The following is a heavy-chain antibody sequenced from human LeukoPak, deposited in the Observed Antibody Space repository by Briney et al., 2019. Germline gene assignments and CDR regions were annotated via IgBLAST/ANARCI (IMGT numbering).Heavy chain of an antibody. V-gene: IGHV1-18*01. CDR3: ARDYVGHDYGDHGESDY. J-gene: IGHJ4*02. Sequence: GASVKVSCKASGYTFTSYGISWVRQAPGQGLEWMGWISAYNGNTNYAQKLQGRVTMTTDTSTRTAYTELRSLRSDDTAVHYCARDYVGHDYGDHGESDYWGQGTLVTVSS. CDR2: ISAYNGNT. D-gene: IGHD4-17*01. CDR1: GYTFTSYG.